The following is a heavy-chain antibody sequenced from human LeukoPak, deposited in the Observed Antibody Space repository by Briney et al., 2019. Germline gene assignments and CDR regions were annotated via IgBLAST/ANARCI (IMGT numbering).Heavy chain of an antibody. CDR3: ARQGDYIGY. CDR1: GGSFSGYY. Sequence: SETLSLTCAVYGGSFSGYYWSWIRQPPGKGLEWIGEINHSGSTYYNPSLKSRVTISVDTSKNQFSLKLSSVTAADTAVYYCARQGDYIGYWGQGTLVTVSS. J-gene: IGHJ4*02. CDR2: INHSGST. V-gene: IGHV4-34*01.